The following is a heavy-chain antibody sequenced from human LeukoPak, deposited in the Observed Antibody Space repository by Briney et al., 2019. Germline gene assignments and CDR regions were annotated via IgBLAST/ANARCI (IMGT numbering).Heavy chain of an antibody. V-gene: IGHV1-46*01. J-gene: IGHJ4*02. D-gene: IGHD6-13*01. Sequence: GASVKVSCKASGYTLTSYYMHWVRQAPGQGLEWMGIINPSGGSTSYAQKFQGRVTMTRDMSTSTVYMELSSLRSEDTAVYYCAREQLGSSSWYGFDYWGQGTLVTVSS. CDR3: AREQLGSSSWYGFDY. CDR2: INPSGGST. CDR1: GYTLTSYY.